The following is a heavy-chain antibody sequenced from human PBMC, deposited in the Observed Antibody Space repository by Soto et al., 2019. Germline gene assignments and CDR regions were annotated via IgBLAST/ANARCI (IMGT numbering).Heavy chain of an antibody. CDR3: ARPLFGRGNWFDP. CDR2: IYYSGST. V-gene: IGHV4-59*01. D-gene: IGHD3-10*01. Sequence: PSETLSLTCTVSGGSISSYYWSWIRQPPGKGLEWIGYIYYSGSTNCNPSLKSRVTISVDTSKNQFSLKLSSVTAADTAVYYCARPLFGRGNWFDPWGQGTLVTVSS. J-gene: IGHJ5*02. CDR1: GGSISSYY.